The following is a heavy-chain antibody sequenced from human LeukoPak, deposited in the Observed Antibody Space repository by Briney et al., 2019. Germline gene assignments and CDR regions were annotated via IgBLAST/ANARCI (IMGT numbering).Heavy chain of an antibody. D-gene: IGHD1-26*01. CDR3: VKGSGTHYYFYYMDV. Sequence: GGSLRLSCAASGLSFITYAMNWVRQAPGKELEWVSGISGTGSAVGYADSVKGRFTVSRDTSKRTVYLQMSGLRVDDTATYYCVKGSGTHYYFYYMDVWGKGTPVTVSS. J-gene: IGHJ6*03. V-gene: IGHV3-48*03. CDR1: GLSFITYA. CDR2: ISGTGSAV.